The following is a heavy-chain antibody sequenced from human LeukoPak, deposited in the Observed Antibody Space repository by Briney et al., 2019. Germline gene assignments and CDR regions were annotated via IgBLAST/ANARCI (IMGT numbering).Heavy chain of an antibody. V-gene: IGHV3-21*01. CDR2: ISSSSSYI. D-gene: IGHD3-10*01. Sequence: GGSLRLSCAASGFTFSSYSMNWVRQAPGKGLEWVSSISSSSSYIYYADSAKGRFTISRDNAKNSLYLQMNSLRAEDTAVYYCARVVRRVDPRGAFDIWGQGTMVTVSS. CDR3: ARVVRRVDPRGAFDI. CDR1: GFTFSSYS. J-gene: IGHJ3*02.